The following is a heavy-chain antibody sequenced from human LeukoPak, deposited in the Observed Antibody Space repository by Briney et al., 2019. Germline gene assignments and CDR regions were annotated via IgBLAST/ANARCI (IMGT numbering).Heavy chain of an antibody. D-gene: IGHD1-26*01. V-gene: IGHV3-7*05. Sequence: GGSLRLSCAASGFTFNNYCMSWVRQAAGKGLEWVGNINEDGSVKHYVDSVKGRFTISRDNAKNSLYLQMNSLRAEDTAVYYCARDLGASQHLSWFRPWGQGTLVTVSS. J-gene: IGHJ5*02. CDR3: ARDLGASQHLSWFRP. CDR1: GFTFNNYC. CDR2: INEDGSVK.